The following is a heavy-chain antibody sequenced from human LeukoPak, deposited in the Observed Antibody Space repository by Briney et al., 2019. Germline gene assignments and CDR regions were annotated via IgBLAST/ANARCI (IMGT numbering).Heavy chain of an antibody. V-gene: IGHV1-18*01. CDR2: ISAYNGNT. CDR3: ARGPHEGITMIVVDYGMDV. D-gene: IGHD3-22*01. CDR1: GYTFTSYG. J-gene: IGHJ6*02. Sequence: GASVTVSCKASGYTFTSYGISWVRQAPGQGLEWMGWISAYNGNTNYAQKLQGRVTMTTDTSTSTAYMELRSLRSDDTAVYYCARGPHEGITMIVVDYGMDVWGQGTTVTVSS.